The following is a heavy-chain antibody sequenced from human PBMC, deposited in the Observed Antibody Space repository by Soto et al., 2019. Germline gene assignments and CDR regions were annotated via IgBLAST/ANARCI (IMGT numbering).Heavy chain of an antibody. V-gene: IGHV1-3*01. J-gene: IGHJ5*02. CDR3: ARDACSSCLNWFDP. CDR2: INAGNGNT. D-gene: IGHD6-13*01. Sequence: EASVKVSCTASGYTFTSYAMHWVRQAPGQRLEWMGWINAGNGNTKYSQKFQGRVTITRGTSASTAYMELSSLRSEDTAVYYCARDACSSCLNWFDPWGQGTLVTVSS. CDR1: GYTFTSYA.